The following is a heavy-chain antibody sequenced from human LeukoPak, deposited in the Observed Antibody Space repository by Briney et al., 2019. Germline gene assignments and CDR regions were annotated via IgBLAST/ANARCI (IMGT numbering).Heavy chain of an antibody. D-gene: IGHD3-9*01. CDR3: ATGHIGLTGYYRGGSLDP. CDR1: GYTLTELS. Sequence: ASVKVSCKVSGYTLTELSMHWVRQAPGKGLEWMGGFDPEDGETIYAQKFQGRVTMTEDTSTDTAYMELSSLRSEDTAVYYCATGHIGLTGYYRGGSLDPWGQGTLVTVSS. V-gene: IGHV1-24*01. J-gene: IGHJ5*02. CDR2: FDPEDGET.